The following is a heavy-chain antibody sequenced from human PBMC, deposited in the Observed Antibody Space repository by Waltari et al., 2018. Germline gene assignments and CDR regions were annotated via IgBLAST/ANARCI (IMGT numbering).Heavy chain of an antibody. V-gene: IGHV4-38-2*01. D-gene: IGHD3-22*01. CDR1: GYSISSGYY. J-gene: IGHJ4*02. Sequence: QVQLQVSGPGLVKPSETLSLTCAVSGYSISSGYYWGWIRQPPGKGLEWIGSIYHSGSTYYNPSLKSRVTISVDTSKNQFSLKLSSVTAADTAVYYCARRGDYYDSSGYLWAFDYWGQGTLVTVSS. CDR2: IYHSGST. CDR3: ARRGDYYDSSGYLWAFDY.